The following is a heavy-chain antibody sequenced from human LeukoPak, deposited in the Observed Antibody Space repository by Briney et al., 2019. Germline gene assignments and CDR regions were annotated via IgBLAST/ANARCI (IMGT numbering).Heavy chain of an antibody. J-gene: IGHJ4*02. CDR1: GFTFSSYG. Sequence: PGGSLRLSCAASGFTFSSYGMHWVRQAPGKGLEWVGFIRSKAYGGTTEYAASVKGRFTISRDDSKSIAYLQMNSLKTEDTAVYYCTRAGEDCSGGSCYSDYWGQGTLVTVSS. CDR2: IRSKAYGGTT. V-gene: IGHV3-49*04. CDR3: TRAGEDCSGGSCYSDY. D-gene: IGHD2-15*01.